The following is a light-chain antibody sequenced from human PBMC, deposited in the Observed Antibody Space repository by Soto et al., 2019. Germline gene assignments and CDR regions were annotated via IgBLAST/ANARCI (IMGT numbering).Light chain of an antibody. CDR3: QQYNNWPLT. Sequence: EIVLTQSPGTLSLSPGERATLSCRASQSVSSSYLAWYQQKPGQAPRLLIYGASTRATGIPARFSGSGSGTEFTLTISSLQSEDFAVYYCQQYNNWPLTFGQGTTGDIK. CDR2: GAS. V-gene: IGKV3-15*01. J-gene: IGKJ1*01. CDR1: QSVSSSY.